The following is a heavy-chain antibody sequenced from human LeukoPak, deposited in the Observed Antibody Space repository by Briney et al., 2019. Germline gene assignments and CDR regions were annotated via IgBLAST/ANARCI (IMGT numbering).Heavy chain of an antibody. J-gene: IGHJ6*02. V-gene: IGHV3-21*01. CDR3: ARVSPEXXPFYYGMDV. CDR1: GFTFSSYA. Sequence: GGSLRLSCAASGFTFSSYAMSWVRQAPGKGLAWVSSISSSSSYTHYADSVKGRFTISRDNAKNSLYLQMNSLRAEDTAVYYCARVSPEXXPFYYGMDVWGQGTTVTVSS. CDR2: ISSSSSYT.